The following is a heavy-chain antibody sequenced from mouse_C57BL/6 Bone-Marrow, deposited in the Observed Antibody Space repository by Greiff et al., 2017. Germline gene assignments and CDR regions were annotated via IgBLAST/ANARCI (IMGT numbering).Heavy chain of an antibody. CDR2: IDPSDSYT. CDR1: GYTFTSYW. CDR3: ARDLFITTVVATDY. V-gene: IGHV1-69*01. J-gene: IGHJ2*01. D-gene: IGHD1-1*01. Sequence: VQLQQPGAELVMPGASVKLSCKASGYTFTSYWMHWVKQRPGQGLEWIGEIDPSDSYTNSNHKFKGNSTLTVDKSTSTAYMQLSSLTSESTAVYYCARDLFITTVVATDYWGQGTTLTVSS.